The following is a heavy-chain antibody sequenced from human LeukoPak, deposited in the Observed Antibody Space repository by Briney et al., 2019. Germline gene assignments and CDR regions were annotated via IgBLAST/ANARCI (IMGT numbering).Heavy chain of an antibody. CDR1: GFMFSNYG. CDR2: ISYDGSNK. CDR3: AKDLRRRYYFGSGSRGGTFDI. D-gene: IGHD3-10*01. J-gene: IGHJ3*02. Sequence: GGSLRLSCAASGFMFSNYGMQWVRQPLGKGLEWMAVISYDGSNKYYADSVKGRFTISRDNSKNTLYLQMNSLRAEDTAVYYCAKDLRRRYYFGSGSRGGTFDIWGQGTMVTVSS. V-gene: IGHV3-30*18.